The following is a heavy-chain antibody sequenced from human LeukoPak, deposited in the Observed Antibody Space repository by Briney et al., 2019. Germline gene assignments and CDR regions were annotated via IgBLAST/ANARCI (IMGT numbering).Heavy chain of an antibody. CDR1: GGSISGYY. Sequence: SETLSLTCTVSGGSISGYYWNWIRQPPGKGLEWIGCIYYSGSTNYNPSLKSRVTMSLDTSKNQFSLKLSSVTAADTAVYHCARDSGSNFDYWGQGTLVTVSS. CDR2: IYYSGST. V-gene: IGHV4-59*01. D-gene: IGHD2-15*01. CDR3: ARDSGSNFDY. J-gene: IGHJ4*02.